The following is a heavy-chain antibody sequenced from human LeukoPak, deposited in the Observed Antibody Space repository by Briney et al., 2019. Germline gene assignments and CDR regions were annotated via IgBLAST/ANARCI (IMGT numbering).Heavy chain of an antibody. J-gene: IGHJ4*02. CDR1: GFTFSSYG. V-gene: IGHV3-30*03. CDR3: ARAGYYYDSSGYSRFDY. CDR2: ISYDGRNK. D-gene: IGHD3-22*01. Sequence: GGSLRLSCAASGFTFSSYGMHWVRQAPGKGLEWVALISYDGRNKFHADSVKGRFTLSRDSSKNTLYLQMNSLRAEDTAVYYCARAGYYYDSSGYSRFDYWGQGTLVTVSS.